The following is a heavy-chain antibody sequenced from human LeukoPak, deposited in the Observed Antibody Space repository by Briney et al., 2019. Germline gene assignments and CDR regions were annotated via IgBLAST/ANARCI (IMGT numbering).Heavy chain of an antibody. D-gene: IGHD3/OR15-3a*01. CDR2: IKEDGSDK. CDR3: ASWTIYYVYDI. CDR1: GFTFSRLW. J-gene: IGHJ3*02. Sequence: GGSLRLSRAASGFTFSRLWMIWVRQAPGRGLECVANIKEDGSDKKYVDSMKGRVTISRDNAKNLLYLQMNSLRAEDTAVYYGASWTIYYVYDIWGQGTMVTVSS. V-gene: IGHV3-7*01.